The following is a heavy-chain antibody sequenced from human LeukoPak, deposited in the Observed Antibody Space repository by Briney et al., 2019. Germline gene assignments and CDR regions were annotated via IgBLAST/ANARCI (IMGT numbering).Heavy chain of an antibody. J-gene: IGHJ4*02. Sequence: PSGTLSLTCTVSGGSVSSGSYYWSWIRQPPGKGLEWIGYIYYSGSTNYNPSLKSRVTISVDTSKNQFSLKLSSVTAADTAVYYCARTSLTAPDYYDSSGYCDYWGQGTLVTVSS. CDR1: GGSVSSGSYY. CDR3: ARTSLTAPDYYDSSGYCDY. V-gene: IGHV4-61*01. D-gene: IGHD3-22*01. CDR2: IYYSGST.